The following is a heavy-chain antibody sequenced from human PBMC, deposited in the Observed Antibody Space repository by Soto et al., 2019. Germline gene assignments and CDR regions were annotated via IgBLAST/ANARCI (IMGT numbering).Heavy chain of an antibody. V-gene: IGHV3-66*01. J-gene: IGHJ6*02. Sequence: GGSMRLSCAASGFTVSSNYMSWVRQAPGKGLEWISIIYSAGNTYYADSVKGRFTISRDNSKNTLYLQMNSLGAEDTAVYYCARDFVVGGPTINYYYGMDVWGQGTTVTVSS. CDR1: GFTVSSNY. CDR3: ARDFVVGGPTINYYYGMDV. D-gene: IGHD1-26*01. CDR2: IYSAGNT.